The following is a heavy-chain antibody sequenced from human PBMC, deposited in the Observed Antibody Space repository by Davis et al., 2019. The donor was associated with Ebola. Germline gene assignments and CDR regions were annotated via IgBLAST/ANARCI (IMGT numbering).Heavy chain of an antibody. CDR3: ARMIIPYFYDISGYGYDYFDL. D-gene: IGHD3-22*01. Sequence: SETLSLTCTISGDSISTNYWSWIRQPPGKGLEWIGYIYYTGSTKYNPSPKSRVTISVDTSKNQFSLKLTSVTAADTAVYYCARMIIPYFYDISGYGYDYFDLWGQGTMVTVSS. CDR1: GDSISTNY. V-gene: IGHV4-59*01. J-gene: IGHJ3*01. CDR2: IYYTGST.